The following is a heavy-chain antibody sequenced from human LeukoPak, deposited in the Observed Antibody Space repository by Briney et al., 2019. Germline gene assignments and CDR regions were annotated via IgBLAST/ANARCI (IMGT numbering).Heavy chain of an antibody. J-gene: IGHJ4*02. CDR1: GFTFSSYA. CDR2: ISGSGGST. V-gene: IGHV3-23*01. CDR3: AKCRVWGSYRSAFDY. Sequence: AGGSLRLSCAASGFTFSSYAMSWVRQAPGKGLEWVSAISGSGGSTYYADSVKGRFTISRDNSKNTLYLQMNSLSAEDTAVYYCAKCRVWGSYRSAFDYWGQGTLVTVSS. D-gene: IGHD3-16*02.